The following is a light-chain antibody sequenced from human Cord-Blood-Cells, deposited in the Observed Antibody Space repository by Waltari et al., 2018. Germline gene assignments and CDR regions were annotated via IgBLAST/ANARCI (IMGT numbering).Light chain of an antibody. J-gene: IGLJ1*01. CDR2: EVS. CDR3: SSYTSSSTYV. V-gene: IGLV2-14*01. Sequence: QSALTQPASVSGSPGQSITISCTGTSSDVGGFNYVSWYQQHPGKAPKLTIYEVSNRPSGVFNRFSGAKSGNTGSLTISGLQAEDEADYYCSSYTSSSTYVFGTGTKVTVL. CDR1: SSDVGGFNY.